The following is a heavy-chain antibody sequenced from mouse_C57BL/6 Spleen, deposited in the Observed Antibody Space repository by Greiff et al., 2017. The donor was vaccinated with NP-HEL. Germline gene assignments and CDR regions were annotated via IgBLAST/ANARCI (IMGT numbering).Heavy chain of an antibody. CDR1: GYTFTNYW. Sequence: QVQLQQSGAELVRPGTSVKMSCKASGYTFTNYWIGWAKQRPGHGLEWIGDIYPGGGYTNYNEKFKGKATLTADKSSSTAYMQFSSLTSEDSAIYYCARWGTAQAYYFDYWGQGTTLTVSS. V-gene: IGHV1-63*01. CDR3: ARWGTAQAYYFDY. J-gene: IGHJ2*01. D-gene: IGHD3-2*02. CDR2: IYPGGGYT.